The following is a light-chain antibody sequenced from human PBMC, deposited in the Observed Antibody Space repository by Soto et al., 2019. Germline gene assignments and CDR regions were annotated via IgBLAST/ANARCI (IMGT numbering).Light chain of an antibody. V-gene: IGLV8-61*01. J-gene: IGLJ3*02. Sequence: QTVVTQEPSFSVSPGGTVTLTCGLSSGSVSTGYYPSWYQQTPGQAPRTLIYSTNTRSSGVPDRFSGSILGNKAALTITGAKADDESDYYCVLYMGSGVWVFGGGTKLTVL. CDR1: SGSVSTGYY. CDR2: STN. CDR3: VLYMGSGVWV.